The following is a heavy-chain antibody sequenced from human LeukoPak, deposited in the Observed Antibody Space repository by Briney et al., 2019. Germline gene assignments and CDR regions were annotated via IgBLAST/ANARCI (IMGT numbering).Heavy chain of an antibody. CDR3: AKGGRVVPAASFNY. CDR1: GFTFSSYA. V-gene: IGHV3-23*01. D-gene: IGHD2-2*01. CDR2: ISGSGGST. Sequence: GGSLRLSCAASGFTFSSYAMSWVRQAPGKGLEWVSAISGSGGSTYYADSVKGRFTISRDNSKNTLYLQMSSLRAEDTAVYYCAKGGRVVPAASFNYWGQGTLVTVSS. J-gene: IGHJ4*02.